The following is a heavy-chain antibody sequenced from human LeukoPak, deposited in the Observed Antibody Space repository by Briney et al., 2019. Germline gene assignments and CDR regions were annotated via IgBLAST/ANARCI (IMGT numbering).Heavy chain of an antibody. V-gene: IGHV4-39*01. D-gene: IGHD2-2*01. Sequence: SQTLSLTCTVSGGSISSSSYYWGWIRQPPGKGLEWIGSIYNSGSTYYNPSLKSRVTISVDTSKNQFSLKLSSVTAADTAVYYCAGFRPCSSTGCYGDHFDYWGKGTLVTVSS. CDR2: IYNSGST. CDR3: AGFRPCSSTGCYGDHFDY. J-gene: IGHJ4*02. CDR1: GGSISSSSYY.